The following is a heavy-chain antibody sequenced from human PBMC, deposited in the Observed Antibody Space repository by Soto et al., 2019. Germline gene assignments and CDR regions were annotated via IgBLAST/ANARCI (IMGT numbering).Heavy chain of an antibody. Sequence: ESLKISCKGSGYSFTSYLIGWVRQMPGKGLEWMGIIYPGDSDTRYSPSFQGQVTISADKSISTAYPQWSSLKASDTAMYYCARHRRYDFWSGYFALNYYGMDVWGQGTTVTVSS. CDR3: ARHRRYDFWSGYFALNYYGMDV. J-gene: IGHJ6*02. V-gene: IGHV5-51*01. CDR2: IYPGDSDT. D-gene: IGHD3-3*01. CDR1: GYSFTSYL.